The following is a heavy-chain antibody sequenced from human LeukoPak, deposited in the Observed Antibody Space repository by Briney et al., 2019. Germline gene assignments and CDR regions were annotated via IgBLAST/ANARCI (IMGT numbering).Heavy chain of an antibody. CDR3: ARGDYYYGSGSYYTPFDY. CDR1: GGTFSSYT. Sequence: GASVTVSCKASGGTFSSYTISWVRQAHGQGLEWMGGIIPLFGKTDYAKTLEERLTITADKSTTTAYMDLSSLRSADPAVYYCARGDYYYGSGSYYTPFDYWGQGTLVTVSS. D-gene: IGHD3-10*01. V-gene: IGHV1-69*06. J-gene: IGHJ4*02. CDR2: IIPLFGKT.